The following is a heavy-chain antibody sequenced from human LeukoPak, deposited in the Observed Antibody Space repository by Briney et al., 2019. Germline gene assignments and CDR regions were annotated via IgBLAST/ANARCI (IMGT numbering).Heavy chain of an antibody. CDR3: AKSHLPTSYSGTYYCDY. CDR1: GCSFSDYG. J-gene: IGHJ4*02. V-gene: IGHV3-30*02. Sequence: GGSLRLSCAASGCSFSDYGMHWVRQAPAKGLAGVAFIRYDGSKQSYGDFVKGRFTVSIYNSKNTPDLKMDSLTADYPAVYYCAKSHLPTSYSGTYYCDYWGQGTLVTVSS. D-gene: IGHD1-26*01. CDR2: IRYDGSKQ.